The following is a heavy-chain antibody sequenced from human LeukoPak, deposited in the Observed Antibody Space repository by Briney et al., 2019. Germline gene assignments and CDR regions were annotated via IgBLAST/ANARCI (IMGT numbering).Heavy chain of an antibody. D-gene: IGHD7-27*01. CDR3: ARGPPNWGYDY. CDR2: MSPNSGNT. Sequence: ASVKVSCKASGGTFSSYAISWVRQAPGQGLEWMGWMSPNSGNTGYAQEFQGRVTMTRDTSINTAYMELSSLRSEDTAVYYCARGPPNWGYDYWGQGTLVTVSS. V-gene: IGHV1-8*02. CDR1: GGTFSSYA. J-gene: IGHJ4*02.